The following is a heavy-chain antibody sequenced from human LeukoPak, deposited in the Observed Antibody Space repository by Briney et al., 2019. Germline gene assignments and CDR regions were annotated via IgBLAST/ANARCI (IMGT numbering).Heavy chain of an antibody. J-gene: IGHJ4*02. CDR2: INWNGGST. D-gene: IGHD6-13*01. CDR1: GFTFSSYE. V-gene: IGHV3-20*01. CDR3: ARIWGIATPGLFDS. Sequence: GGSLRLSCAASGFTFSSYEMNWVRQAPGKGLEWVSDINWNGGSTNYADSVRGRFINSRDNAKNSLYLQMNSLRAEDTAFYHCARIWGIATPGLFDSWGQGTLVTVSS.